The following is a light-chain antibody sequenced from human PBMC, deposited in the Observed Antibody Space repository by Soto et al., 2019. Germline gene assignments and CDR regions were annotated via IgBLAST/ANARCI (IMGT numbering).Light chain of an antibody. V-gene: IGLV2-11*01. Sequence: QSALTQPRSVSGSPGQSVTISCTGTSSDVGAYNYVSWYQHHPGKAPKLVIYDVTKRPSGVPDRFAGSKSGNTASLTISGLQAEDEADYYCCSYAGSSLWVFGGGTQLTGL. CDR1: SSDVGAYNY. CDR2: DVT. J-gene: IGLJ3*02. CDR3: CSYAGSSLWV.